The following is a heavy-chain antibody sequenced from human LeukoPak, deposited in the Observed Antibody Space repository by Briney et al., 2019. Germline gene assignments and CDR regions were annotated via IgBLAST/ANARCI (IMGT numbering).Heavy chain of an antibody. J-gene: IGHJ4*02. CDR3: AKDLRSCSGGSCYSNFDY. CDR2: IRYHGSDK. D-gene: IGHD2-15*01. CDR1: GFTFSGSG. V-gene: IGHV3-30*02. Sequence: PGESLRLSCAASGFTFSGSGIHWVRQAQGKGLEWVAFIRYHGSDKYYADSVKGRFTISRDNSKNTLYLQMNSLRAEDTAVYYCAKDLRSCSGGSCYSNFDYWGQGTLVTVSS.